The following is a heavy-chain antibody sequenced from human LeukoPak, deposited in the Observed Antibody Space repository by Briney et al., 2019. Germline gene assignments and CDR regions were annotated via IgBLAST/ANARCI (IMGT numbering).Heavy chain of an antibody. CDR3: AKDRPHNLFGVVPEYFQH. J-gene: IGHJ1*01. D-gene: IGHD3-3*01. Sequence: GGSLRLSCAASRFTFSSYAMSWVRQAPGKGLEWVSAISGSGGSTYYADSVKGRFTISRDNSKNTLYLQMNSLRAEDTAVYFCAKDRPHNLFGVVPEYFQHWGQGTLVTVSS. CDR1: RFTFSSYA. V-gene: IGHV3-23*01. CDR2: ISGSGGST.